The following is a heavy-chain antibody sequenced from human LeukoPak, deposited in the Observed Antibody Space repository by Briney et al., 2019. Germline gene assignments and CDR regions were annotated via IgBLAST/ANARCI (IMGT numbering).Heavy chain of an antibody. J-gene: IGHJ4*02. CDR2: IIPIFGTA. V-gene: IGHV1-69*13. CDR3: ARAGDFWSGRYCVY. D-gene: IGHD3-3*01. CDR1: GGTFSSYA. Sequence: SVKVSCKASGGTFSSYAISWVRQAPGQGLEWMGGIIPIFGTANYAQKFQGRVTITADESTSTAYMELSSLRSEDTAVYYCARAGDFWSGRYCVYWGQGTLVTVSS.